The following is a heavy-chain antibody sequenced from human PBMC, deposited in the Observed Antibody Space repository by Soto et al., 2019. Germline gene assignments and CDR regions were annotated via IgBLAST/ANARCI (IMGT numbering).Heavy chain of an antibody. CDR2: IYWDDDE. CDR3: AHRPRGYPYHFDY. V-gene: IGHV2-5*02. CDR1: GFSLSTRGVG. J-gene: IGHJ4*02. D-gene: IGHD5-18*01. Sequence: QITLKESGPTLVKPTQTLTLTCTFSGFSLSTRGVGVGWIRQPPGKALEWLALIYWDDDEAYSPSLKSRLTITKDTLKNQVVLIMTNMDPVDTATYYCAHRPRGYPYHFDYWGQGTLFTVSS.